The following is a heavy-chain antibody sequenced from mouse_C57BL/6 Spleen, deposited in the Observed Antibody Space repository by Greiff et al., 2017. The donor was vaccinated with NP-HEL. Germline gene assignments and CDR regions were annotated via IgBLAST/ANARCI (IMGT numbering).Heavy chain of an antibody. CDR3: AREAYDHYYAMDY. V-gene: IGHV1-64*01. D-gene: IGHD2-3*01. Sequence: QVQLQQSGAELVKPGASVKLSCKASGYTFTSYWMHWVKQRPGQGLEWIGMIHPNSGSTNYNEKFKSKATLTVDKSSSTAYMQLSSLTSEDSAVYYCAREAYDHYYAMDYWGQGTSVTVSS. CDR1: GYTFTSYW. CDR2: IHPNSGST. J-gene: IGHJ4*01.